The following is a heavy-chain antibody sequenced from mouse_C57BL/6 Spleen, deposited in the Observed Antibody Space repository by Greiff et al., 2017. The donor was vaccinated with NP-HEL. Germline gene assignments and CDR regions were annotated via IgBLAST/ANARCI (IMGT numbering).Heavy chain of an antibody. CDR2: IRLKSDNYAT. D-gene: IGHD1-1*01. V-gene: IGHV6-3*01. Sequence: DVQLQESGGGLVQPGGSMKLSCVASGFTFSNYWMNWVRQSPEKGLEWVAQIRLKSDNYATHYAESVKGRFTISSDDSKSSVYLQMNNLMAEDTGIYYCTGPYYYGRGNYAMDYWGQGTSVTVSS. CDR3: TGPYYYGRGNYAMDY. J-gene: IGHJ4*01. CDR1: GFTFSNYW.